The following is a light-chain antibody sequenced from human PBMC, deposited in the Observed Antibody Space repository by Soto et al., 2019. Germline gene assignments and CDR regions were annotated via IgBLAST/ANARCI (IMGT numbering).Light chain of an antibody. Sequence: EIVLTQSPATLSLSPGKRATLSCRASQSVSNFLAWYRQKPGQAPSLLIHDTSNRATGIPARFSGSGSGTDFTLTINNLEPEDFAVYYCQQRSNWPITFGQGTRMEIK. CDR3: QQRSNWPIT. V-gene: IGKV3-11*01. J-gene: IGKJ5*01. CDR2: DTS. CDR1: QSVSNF.